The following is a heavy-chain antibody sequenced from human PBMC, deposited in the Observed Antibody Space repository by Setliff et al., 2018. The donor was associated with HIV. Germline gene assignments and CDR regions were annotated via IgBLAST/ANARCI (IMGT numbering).Heavy chain of an antibody. D-gene: IGHD2-15*01. CDR2: IYSSGST. V-gene: IGHV4-39*01. CDR3: ATTARGTGGGVAFDI. Sequence: VSGGSISSNSYCWGWIRQPPGKGLEWIGNIYSSGSTYYNPSLKSRVTISVDTSKDQFTLKLSSVTAADTAVYFCATTARGTGGGVAFDIWGQGTMVTVSS. J-gene: IGHJ3*02. CDR1: GGSISSNSYC.